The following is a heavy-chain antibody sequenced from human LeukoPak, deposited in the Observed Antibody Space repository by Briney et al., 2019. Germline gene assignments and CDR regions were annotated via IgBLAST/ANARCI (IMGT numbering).Heavy chain of an antibody. Sequence: ASVKVSCKASGYTFTDYYLHWVRQAPGQGLEWMGIVTPSGGRTTYAQKFQGRVTMTSDTSTSTVYMELSGLRSDDTAVYYCARPNFYDTSSYSYLYYFDYWGQGTLVTVSS. D-gene: IGHD3-22*01. CDR3: ARPNFYDTSSYSYLYYFDY. CDR2: VTPSGGRT. V-gene: IGHV1-46*01. J-gene: IGHJ4*02. CDR1: GYTFTDYY.